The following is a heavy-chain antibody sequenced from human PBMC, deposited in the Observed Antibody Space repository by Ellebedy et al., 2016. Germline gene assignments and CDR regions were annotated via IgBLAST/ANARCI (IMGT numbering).Heavy chain of an antibody. CDR1: GFTFGDYA. V-gene: IGHV3-49*03. D-gene: IGHD1-26*01. J-gene: IGHJ4*02. CDR2: IRSKAYGGTT. CDR3: TRDEGIVGVLLGY. Sequence: GGSLRLSCTASGFTFGDYAMSWFRQAPGKGLEWVGFIRSKAYGGTTEYAASVKGRFTISRDDSKSIAYLQMNSLKTEDTAVYYCTRDEGIVGVLLGYWGQGTLVTVSS.